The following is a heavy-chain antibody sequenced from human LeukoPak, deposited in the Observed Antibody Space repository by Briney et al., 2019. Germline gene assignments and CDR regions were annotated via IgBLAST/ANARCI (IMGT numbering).Heavy chain of an antibody. CDR2: IYSGGST. V-gene: IGHV3-66*01. Sequence: GGSLRLSCAASGFTVSSNYMSWVRQAPGKGPEWVSVIYSGGSTYYADSVKGRFTISRDNSKNTLYLQMNSLRAEDTAVYYRARELSSGVDYWGQGTLVTVSS. D-gene: IGHD3-22*01. J-gene: IGHJ4*02. CDR1: GFTVSSNY. CDR3: ARELSSGVDY.